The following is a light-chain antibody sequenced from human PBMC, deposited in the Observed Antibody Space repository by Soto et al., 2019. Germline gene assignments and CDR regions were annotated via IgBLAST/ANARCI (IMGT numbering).Light chain of an antibody. CDR3: LQTYITPWI. CDR2: SAS. V-gene: IGKV1-39*01. J-gene: IGKJ1*01. Sequence: DIQMTPSPSSLSASVGDRVTITCRASQSISKYLSWYHQKPGKAPKLLIYSASSLQSGVPPRFGGSGSGTNFTLTISSLQPEDFATYYCLQTYITPWIFGQGTNVEIK. CDR1: QSISKY.